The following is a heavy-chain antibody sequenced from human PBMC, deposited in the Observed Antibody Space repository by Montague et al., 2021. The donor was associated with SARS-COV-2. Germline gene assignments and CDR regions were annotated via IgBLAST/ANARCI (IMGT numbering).Heavy chain of an antibody. CDR2: IYYSGST. CDR1: GGSISSYY. J-gene: IGHJ6*02. CDR3: AREGIPTPGAEWKIRHYHGMDV. D-gene: IGHD3-3*01. Sequence: SETLSLTCTVSGGSISSYYWSWTRQPPGKGLEWIGYIYYSGSTDYNPSLKSRVTISVDTSKNKFSLKLSSVTAADTAVYYCAREGIPTPGAEWKIRHYHGMDVWGQGTTVTVSS. V-gene: IGHV4-59*12.